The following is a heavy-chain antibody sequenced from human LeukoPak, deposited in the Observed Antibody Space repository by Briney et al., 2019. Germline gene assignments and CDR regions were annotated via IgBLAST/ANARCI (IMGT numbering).Heavy chain of an antibody. D-gene: IGHD7-27*01. CDR1: GFTVSSNY. V-gene: IGHV3-66*01. J-gene: IGHJ4*02. CDR2: IYSGGNT. CDR3: ARGRLGKYYFDY. Sequence: GGSLRLSCAASGFTVSSNYMNWVRQAPGKGLEWVSVIYSGGNTYYADSVKGRFTISRDNSKNTLYLQMNSLRAEDTAVYYCARGRLGKYYFDYWGQGTLVTVSS.